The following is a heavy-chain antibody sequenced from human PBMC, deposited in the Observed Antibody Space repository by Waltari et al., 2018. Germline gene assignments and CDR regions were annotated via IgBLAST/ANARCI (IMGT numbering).Heavy chain of an antibody. D-gene: IGHD4-17*01. CDR2: ISSSSSYI. J-gene: IGHJ4*02. Sequence: EVQLVESGGGLVKPGGSLRLSCAASGFTFSSYSMNWVRQAPGKGLEVVSSISSSSSYIYYADSVKGRFTISRDNAKNSLYLQMNSLRAEDTAVYYCARGLYGGNSHLGDYWGQGTLVTVSS. CDR1: GFTFSSYS. V-gene: IGHV3-21*01. CDR3: ARGLYGGNSHLGDY.